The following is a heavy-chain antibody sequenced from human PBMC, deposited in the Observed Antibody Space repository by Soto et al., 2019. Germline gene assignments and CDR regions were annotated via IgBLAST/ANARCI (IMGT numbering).Heavy chain of an antibody. J-gene: IGHJ1*01. V-gene: IGHV4-4*07. D-gene: IGHD3-22*01. CDR1: GGSISSYY. CDR3: ASGEPAMIVVVTGAARVEYFQH. CDR2: IYTSGST. Sequence: PSETLSLTCTVSGGSISSYYWSWIRQPAGKGLEWIGRIYTSGSTNYNPFLKSRVTMSVDTSKNQFSLKLSSVTAADTAVYYCASGEPAMIVVVTGAARVEYFQHWGQGTLVTVSS.